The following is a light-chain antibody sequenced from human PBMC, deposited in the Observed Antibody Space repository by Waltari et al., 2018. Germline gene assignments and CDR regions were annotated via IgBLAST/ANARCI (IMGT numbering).Light chain of an antibody. CDR2: EAS. CDR1: QSVMTY. J-gene: IGKJ3*01. Sequence: EIVLTQSPATLSLSPGERANLPFRASQSVMTYLAWYQPRPGQSPRLLLYEASNRAPGIPARFSGSGSGTDFTLTISSLEPEDSAVYYCQQGTFGPGTKVDI. V-gene: IGKV3-11*01. CDR3: QQGT.